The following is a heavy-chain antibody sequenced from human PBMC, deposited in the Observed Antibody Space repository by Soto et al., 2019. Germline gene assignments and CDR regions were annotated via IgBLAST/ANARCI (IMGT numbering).Heavy chain of an antibody. V-gene: IGHV1-69*01. D-gene: IGHD3-3*01. CDR2: IIPIFGTA. CDR3: ARHAVFGLVRDYYYYGMDV. CDR1: GGTFSSYA. Sequence: QVQLVQSGAEVKKPGSSVKVSRKASGGTFSSYAISWVRQAPGQGLEWMGGIIPIFGTANYAQKFQGRVTITADESTSTAYMELCSLRSEDTAVYYCARHAVFGLVRDYYYYGMDVWGQGATVTVFS. J-gene: IGHJ6*02.